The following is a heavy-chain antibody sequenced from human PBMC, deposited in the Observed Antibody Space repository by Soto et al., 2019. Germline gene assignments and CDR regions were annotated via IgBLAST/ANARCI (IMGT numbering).Heavy chain of an antibody. CDR2: MYPGDSDT. CDR3: ARLPRDCNKTSCYYADH. Sequence: PGESLKISCRGSGYDFNTNWFGWLRQLPGRGLEWVGIMYPGDSDTRYNPSLQGHVTLSVDVTVSTAFLQWRSLETSDTGMYFCARLPRDCNKTSCYYADHWGQGTQVTVSS. D-gene: IGHD3-3*01. CDR1: GYDFNTNW. V-gene: IGHV5-51*01. J-gene: IGHJ4*02.